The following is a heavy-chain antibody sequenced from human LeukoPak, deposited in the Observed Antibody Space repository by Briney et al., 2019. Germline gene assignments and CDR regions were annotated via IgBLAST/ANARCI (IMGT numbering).Heavy chain of an antibody. CDR3: ARRDQTMGPEWELVRGWDHPLDF. V-gene: IGHV3-30-3*01. Sequence: PGGSLRLSCAASGFTFSSYGFHWVRQAPGKGLEWVTVLSHDGSNKYYADSVKGRFTISRDNSKNTLYLQMNNLRPEDTAVYYCARRDQTMGPEWELVRGWDHPLDFWGQGTLVSVSS. D-gene: IGHD1-26*01. J-gene: IGHJ4*02. CDR2: LSHDGSNK. CDR1: GFTFSSYG.